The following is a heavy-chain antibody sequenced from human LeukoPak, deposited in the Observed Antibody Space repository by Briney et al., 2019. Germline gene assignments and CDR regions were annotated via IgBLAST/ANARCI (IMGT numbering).Heavy chain of an antibody. CDR2: ISPYNGNT. V-gene: IGHV1-18*01. J-gene: IGHJ5*02. D-gene: IGHD3-10*01. Sequence: ASVKVSCKASGYTFTSYGIRWVRHAPGQGLEWMGWISPYNGNTNYAQKLQGRVTMTTDTSTSTAYMELRSLRSDDTAVYYCAREIRYYGSGNYYNWFDPWGQGTLVTVSS. CDR1: GYTFTSYG. CDR3: AREIRYYGSGNYYNWFDP.